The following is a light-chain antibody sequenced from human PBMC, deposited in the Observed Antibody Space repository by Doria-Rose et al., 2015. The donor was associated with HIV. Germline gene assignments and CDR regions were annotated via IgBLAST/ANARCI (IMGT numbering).Light chain of an antibody. CDR1: QSFSSTY. J-gene: IGKJ1*01. CDR3: HQYGTSWT. CDR2: DGS. V-gene: IGKV3-20*01. Sequence: TQSPGTLSLSPGERATLSCRASQSFSSTYLAWYQQKPGQAPSLPIYDGSTRVTGIPDRFSASGSGTDFTLTINRLEPEDFALYYCHQYGTSWTFGQGTKVEI.